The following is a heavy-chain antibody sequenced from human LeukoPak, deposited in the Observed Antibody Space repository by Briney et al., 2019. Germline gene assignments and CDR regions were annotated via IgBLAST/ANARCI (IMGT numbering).Heavy chain of an antibody. CDR3: ARGQQWLEAFDY. J-gene: IGHJ4*02. Sequence: GASVKVSCKASGYTFTSYYMHWVRQAPGQGLEWMGIINPSGGSTTYAQKFQGRVTMTRDMSTSTVYMELSSLRSEDTAVYYCARGQQWLEAFDYWGLGTLVTVSS. CDR1: GYTFTSYY. V-gene: IGHV1-46*01. D-gene: IGHD6-19*01. CDR2: INPSGGST.